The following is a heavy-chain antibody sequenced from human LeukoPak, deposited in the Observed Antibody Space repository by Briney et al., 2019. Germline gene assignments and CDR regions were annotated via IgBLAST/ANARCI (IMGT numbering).Heavy chain of an antibody. CDR1: GFTFSSYA. CDR2: TSGSGGST. J-gene: IGHJ6*02. Sequence: PGGSLRLSCAASGFTFSSYAMSWVRQAPGKGLEWVSATSGSGGSTYYADSVKGRFTISRDNSKNTLYLQMNSLRAEDTAVYYCAKSITMVRGVIINYGMDVWGQGTRSPSP. CDR3: AKSITMVRGVIINYGMDV. V-gene: IGHV3-23*01. D-gene: IGHD3-10*01.